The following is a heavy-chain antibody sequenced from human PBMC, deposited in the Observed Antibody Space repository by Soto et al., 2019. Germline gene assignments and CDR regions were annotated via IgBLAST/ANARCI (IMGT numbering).Heavy chain of an antibody. V-gene: IGHV1-2*04. Sequence: ASVKVSCKASGYTFTGYYMHWVRQAPGQGLEWMGWINPNSGGTNYAQKFQGWVTMTRDTSISTAYMELSRLRSDDTAVYYCARGLGSNSSSSRAFDYWGQGTLVTVYS. CDR3: ARGLGSNSSSSRAFDY. CDR1: GYTFTGYY. D-gene: IGHD6-6*01. CDR2: INPNSGGT. J-gene: IGHJ4*02.